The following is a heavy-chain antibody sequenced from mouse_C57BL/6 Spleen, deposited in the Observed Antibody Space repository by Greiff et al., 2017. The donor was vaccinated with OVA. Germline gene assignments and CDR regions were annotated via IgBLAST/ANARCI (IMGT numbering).Heavy chain of an antibody. Sequence: VQLQQSGAELVRPGASVTLSYKASGYTFTDYEMHWVKQTPVHGLEWIGAIDPETGGTAYNQKFKGKAILTADKSSSTAYMELRSLTSEDSAVYYCTRDGYYYGSSYPFAYWGQGTLVTVSA. J-gene: IGHJ3*01. V-gene: IGHV1-15*01. CDR2: IDPETGGT. CDR3: TRDGYYYGSSYPFAY. D-gene: IGHD1-1*01. CDR1: GYTFTDYE.